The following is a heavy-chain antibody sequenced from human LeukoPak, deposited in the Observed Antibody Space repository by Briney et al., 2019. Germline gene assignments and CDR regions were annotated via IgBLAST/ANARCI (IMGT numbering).Heavy chain of an antibody. J-gene: IGHJ4*02. V-gene: IGHV3-23*01. Sequence: PGGSLRLSCAASGFTFSDYAMTWVRQAPGKGLEWVSSISGSGGIGGTTHYADSVKGRFTISRDNAKNTVYLQMTSLRAEDTAVYFCASDTTVGYWGQGTQVTVSS. D-gene: IGHD4-11*01. CDR1: GFTFSDYA. CDR3: ASDTTVGY. CDR2: ISGSGGIGGTT.